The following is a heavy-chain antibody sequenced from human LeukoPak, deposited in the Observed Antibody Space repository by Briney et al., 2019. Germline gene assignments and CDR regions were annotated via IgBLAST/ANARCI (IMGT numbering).Heavy chain of an antibody. D-gene: IGHD6-13*01. V-gene: IGHV1-69*13. Sequence: ASVKVSCKASRGTFSSYAICWVRQAPGRGLEWMGGIIPIFGTANYAQKFQGRVTITADESTSTAYMELSSLRSEDTAVYYCAIPLEAAAGDYNWFDPWGQGTLVTVSS. CDR2: IIPIFGTA. J-gene: IGHJ5*02. CDR3: AIPLEAAAGDYNWFDP. CDR1: RGTFSSYA.